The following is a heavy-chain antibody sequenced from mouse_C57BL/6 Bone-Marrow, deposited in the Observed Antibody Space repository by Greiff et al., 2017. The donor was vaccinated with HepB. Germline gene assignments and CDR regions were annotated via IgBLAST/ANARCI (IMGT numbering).Heavy chain of an antibody. CDR3: AGDRSPHYYYGSSFAY. D-gene: IGHD1-1*01. J-gene: IGHJ3*01. Sequence: VQVVESGPGLVKPSQSLFLTCSITGFPITSGYYWIWIRQSPGKPLEWMGYITHSGETFYNPSLQSPISITRETSKNQFFLQLNSVTTEDTAMYYCAGDRSPHYYYGSSFAYWGQGTLVTVSA. V-gene: IGHV12-3*01. CDR2: ITHSGET. CDR1: GFPITSGYY.